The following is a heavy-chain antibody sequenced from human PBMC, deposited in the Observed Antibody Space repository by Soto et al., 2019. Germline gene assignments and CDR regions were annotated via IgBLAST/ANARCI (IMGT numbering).Heavy chain of an antibody. V-gene: IGHV3-30-3*01. CDR3: VRETQIVMVVVPTPGSPGAFDM. J-gene: IGHJ3*02. D-gene: IGHD2-15*01. Sequence: QMQLVESGGGVVQPGRSLRLSCAASGFSFRNYNLHWVRQAPGKGLEWVAVVSHEGGNKHYAESVKGRLSITRDSSRDTLYLQMHSRRPEDTAVYYCVRETQIVMVVVPTPGSPGAFDMWGQGTMVTVSS. CDR2: VSHEGGNK. CDR1: GFSFRNYN.